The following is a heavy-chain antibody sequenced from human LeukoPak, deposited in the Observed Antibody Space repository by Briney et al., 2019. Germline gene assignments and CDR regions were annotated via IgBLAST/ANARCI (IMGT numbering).Heavy chain of an antibody. CDR1: GYTFTSYG. V-gene: IGHV1-18*01. CDR2: ISAYNGNT. D-gene: IGHD1-7*01. J-gene: IGHJ6*03. CDR3: ARDRTGTRVGGYYYYMDV. Sequence: ASVKVSCKASGYTFTSYGISWVRQAPGQGLEWMGWISAYNGNTNYAQKLQGRVTMTTDTSTSTAYMELRSLRSDDTAVYYCARDRTGTRVGGYYYYMDVWGKGTTVRVSS.